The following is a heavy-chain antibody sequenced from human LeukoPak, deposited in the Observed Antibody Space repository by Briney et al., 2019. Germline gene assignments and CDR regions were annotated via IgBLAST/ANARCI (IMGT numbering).Heavy chain of an antibody. CDR1: GFTVSSNY. D-gene: IGHD2-2*03. CDR2: IYSGGST. J-gene: IGHJ5*02. V-gene: IGHV3-66*01. Sequence: GGSLRLYCAASGFTVSSNYMSWVRQAPGKGLEWVSVIYSGGSTYYADSVKGRFTISRDNSKNTLYLQMNSLRAEDTAVYYCARFGYWDHWFDPWGQGTLVTVSS. CDR3: ARFGYWDHWFDP.